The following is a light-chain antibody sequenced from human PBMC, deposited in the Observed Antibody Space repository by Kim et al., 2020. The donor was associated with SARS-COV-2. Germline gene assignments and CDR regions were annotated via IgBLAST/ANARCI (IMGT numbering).Light chain of an antibody. CDR2: GKN. CDR3: NSRDSNDNVV. J-gene: IGLJ2*01. CDR1: SLRSYY. Sequence: SSELTQDPAVSVALGQTVRITCQGDSLRSYYATWYQQKPGQAPILVIYGKNNRPSGIPDQFSGSSSGNTASLTITGTQAGDEADYYCNSRDSNDNVVFGG. V-gene: IGLV3-19*01.